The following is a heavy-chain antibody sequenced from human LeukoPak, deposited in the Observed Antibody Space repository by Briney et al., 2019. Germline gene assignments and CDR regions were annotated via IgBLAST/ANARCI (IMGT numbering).Heavy chain of an antibody. CDR3: TRGQWLADS. CDR1: GYIFTNYW. D-gene: IGHD6-19*01. Sequence: GESLKISCKGSGYIFTNYWIGWVRQMPGKGLEWMGIIYPGDSDTRYSSSFQGQVTISADKSISTAYLQWSTLKASDTAMYFCTRGQWLADSWGQGTLVTVSS. CDR2: IYPGDSDT. J-gene: IGHJ4*02. V-gene: IGHV5-51*01.